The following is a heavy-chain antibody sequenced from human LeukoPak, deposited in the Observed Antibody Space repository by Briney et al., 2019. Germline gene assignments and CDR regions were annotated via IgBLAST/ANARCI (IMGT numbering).Heavy chain of an antibody. V-gene: IGHV4-39*07. Sequence: PSETLPLTCTVSGGSISSSSYYWGWIRQPPGKGLEWIGSIYYSGSTYYNPSLKSRVTISVDTSKNQFSLKLSSVTAADTAVHYCAREEYSSGWLYWFDPWGQGTLVTVSS. CDR2: IYYSGST. J-gene: IGHJ5*02. D-gene: IGHD6-19*01. CDR3: AREEYSSGWLYWFDP. CDR1: GGSISSSSYY.